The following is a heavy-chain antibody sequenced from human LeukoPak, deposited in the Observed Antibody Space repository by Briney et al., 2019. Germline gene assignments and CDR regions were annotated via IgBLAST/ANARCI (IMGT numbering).Heavy chain of an antibody. CDR1: GYTFTGYY. D-gene: IGHD6-19*01. CDR3: ARGGSSGPEGWFDP. Sequence: GASVKVSCKASGYTFTGYYMHWVRQAPGQGLEWMGWISPYNGNTKYAQKVQGRVTMTTDTSTSTAYMELRSLRSDDTAVYYCARGGSSGPEGWFDPWARGTLVTVSS. V-gene: IGHV1-18*04. CDR2: ISPYNGNT. J-gene: IGHJ5*02.